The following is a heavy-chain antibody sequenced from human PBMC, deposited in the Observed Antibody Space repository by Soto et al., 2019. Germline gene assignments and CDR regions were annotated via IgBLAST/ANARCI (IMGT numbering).Heavy chain of an antibody. CDR3: ARIVIGGSNWFDP. V-gene: IGHV4-39*02. Sequence: SETLSLTCIVSGGSISSSRDYWGWIRQPPGKGLEWIGSINYSGNTYYSPSLQSRITMSVDTSKNHFSLKVNSVTAADTAIYYCARIVIGGSNWFDPWGQGTLVTVSS. CDR1: GGSISSSRDY. CDR2: INYSGNT. D-gene: IGHD3-16*02. J-gene: IGHJ5*02.